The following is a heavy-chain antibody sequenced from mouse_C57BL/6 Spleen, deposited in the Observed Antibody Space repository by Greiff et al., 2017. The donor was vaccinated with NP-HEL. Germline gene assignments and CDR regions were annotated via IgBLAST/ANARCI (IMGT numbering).Heavy chain of an antibody. D-gene: IGHD1-1*01. J-gene: IGHJ2*01. V-gene: IGHV1-82*01. Sequence: QVQLQQSGPELVKPGASVKISCKASGYAFSSSWMNWVKQRPGKGLEWIGRIYPGDGDTNYNGKFKGKATLTADKSSSTAYMQLSSLTSEDSAVYFCASTHYYGTLDYWGQGTTLTVSS. CDR3: ASTHYYGTLDY. CDR2: IYPGDGDT. CDR1: GYAFSSSW.